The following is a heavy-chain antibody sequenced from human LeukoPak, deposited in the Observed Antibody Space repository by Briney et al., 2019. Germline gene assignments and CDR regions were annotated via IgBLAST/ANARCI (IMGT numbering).Heavy chain of an antibody. Sequence: GGTLRLSCAASGFTFSNAWMSWVRQAPGKGLEWVGRIKSKADGETIDYAAPVKGRFTISRDESRNTLYLQMNSLKTEDTAVYYCSTEGSSFDYWGQGTLVTVSS. CDR1: GFTFSNAW. CDR2: IKSKADGETI. CDR3: STEGSSFDY. V-gene: IGHV3-15*01. D-gene: IGHD3-10*01. J-gene: IGHJ4*02.